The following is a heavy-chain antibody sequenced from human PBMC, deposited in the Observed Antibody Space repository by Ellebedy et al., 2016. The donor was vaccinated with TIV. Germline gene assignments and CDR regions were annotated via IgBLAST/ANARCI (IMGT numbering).Heavy chain of an antibody. V-gene: IGHV3-21*01. Sequence: GGSLRLSXAASGFTFSNAWMNWVRQAPGKGLEWVSSISSSSSYIYYADSVKGRFTISRDNAKNSLYLQMNSLRAEDTAVYYCARALVVAATLGLGTFDYWGQGTLVTVSS. CDR1: GFTFSNAW. CDR2: ISSSSSYI. J-gene: IGHJ4*02. CDR3: ARALVVAATLGLGTFDY. D-gene: IGHD2-15*01.